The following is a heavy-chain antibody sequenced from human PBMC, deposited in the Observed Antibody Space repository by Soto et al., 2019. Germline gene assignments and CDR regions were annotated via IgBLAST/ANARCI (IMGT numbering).Heavy chain of an antibody. CDR1: GFSLSSYW. V-gene: IGHV5-51*01. CDR3: VSDAGYGGNGDSFAI. Sequence: GESLQIPCKGSGFSLSSYWIAWVRQMPGKGLEWMGIIYPGVSNTRYSPSFQGQVTISADKSISTAYLQWSSLKPSDTAMYYCVSDAGYGGNGDSFAIWGRGTM. CDR2: IYPGVSNT. D-gene: IGHD5-18*01. J-gene: IGHJ3*02.